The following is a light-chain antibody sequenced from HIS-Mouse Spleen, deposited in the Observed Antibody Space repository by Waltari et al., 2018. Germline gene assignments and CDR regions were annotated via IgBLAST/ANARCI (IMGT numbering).Light chain of an antibody. V-gene: IGLV3-25*03. CDR2: KDS. Sequence: SYELTQPPSVSVSPGQTARITCSGDALPKQYAYWYQQKPGQAPVLVIYKDSERPSGMPGRLSGSSSGTTVTLTISGVQAEDEADYYCQSADSSGTYVVFGGGTKLTVL. CDR3: QSADSSGTYVV. CDR1: ALPKQY. J-gene: IGLJ2*01.